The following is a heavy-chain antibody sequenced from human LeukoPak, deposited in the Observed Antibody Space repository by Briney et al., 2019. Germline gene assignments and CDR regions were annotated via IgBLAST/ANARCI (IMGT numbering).Heavy chain of an antibody. V-gene: IGHV4-59*08. J-gene: IGHJ3*02. CDR1: GGSVNNYY. CDR3: ARHNWNDAYAFDI. CDR2: VYYTGST. Sequence: SETLSLTCTVSGGSVNNYYWSWIRQPPGRGLEWIGYVYYTGSTYYNPSLKSRVTISVDTSKNQFSLKLSSVTAADTAVYYCARHNWNDAYAFDIWGQGTMVTVSS. D-gene: IGHD1-20*01.